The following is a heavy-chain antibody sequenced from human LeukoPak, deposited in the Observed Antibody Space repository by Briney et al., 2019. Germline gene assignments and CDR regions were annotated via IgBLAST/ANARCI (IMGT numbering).Heavy chain of an antibody. Sequence: GGSLRLSCAASGFMFRGYAMSWVRQAPGKGLEWVSAISDTGDSTYYADSVKGRFTISRDNSKNTLYLQMNSLTVEDTALYFCAKTYYYLSGSLPEDYWGQGALVTVSS. CDR3: AKTYYYLSGSLPEDY. V-gene: IGHV3-23*01. D-gene: IGHD3-10*01. CDR1: GFMFRGYA. CDR2: ISDTGDST. J-gene: IGHJ4*02.